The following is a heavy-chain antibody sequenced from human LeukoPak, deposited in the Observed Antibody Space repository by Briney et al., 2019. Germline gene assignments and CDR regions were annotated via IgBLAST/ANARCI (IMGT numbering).Heavy chain of an antibody. Sequence: PGGSLRLSCAASGFTFSRHSMNWVRQAPGKGLEWVSSISTSSSYIDYADSVKGRFTIFRDNAKNSLYLQMNSLRAEDTAVYYCARDSYDYVWGSYRPYYFDYWGQGTLVTVSS. V-gene: IGHV3-21*01. CDR1: GFTFSRHS. D-gene: IGHD3-16*02. CDR3: ARDSYDYVWGSYRPYYFDY. CDR2: ISTSSSYI. J-gene: IGHJ4*02.